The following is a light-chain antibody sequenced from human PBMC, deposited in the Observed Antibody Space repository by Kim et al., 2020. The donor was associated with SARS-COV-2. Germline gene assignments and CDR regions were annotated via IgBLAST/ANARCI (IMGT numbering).Light chain of an antibody. CDR3: QQYDNWPNT. J-gene: IGKJ5*01. CDR1: LGGSSN. CDR2: SAS. Sequence: PGERATHSWRTTLGGSSNLAWYQQKSGQAPRLVIYSASSRATGIPARFSGSGSGTEFTLTIRSLQSEDFAVYYCQQYDNWPNTFGQGTRLEIK. V-gene: IGKV3-15*01.